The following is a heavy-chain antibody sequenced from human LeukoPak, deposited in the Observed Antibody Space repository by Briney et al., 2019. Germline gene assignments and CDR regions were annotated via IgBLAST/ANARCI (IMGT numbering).Heavy chain of an antibody. CDR1: GYTFTSYY. V-gene: IGHV3-30-3*01. D-gene: IGHD3-22*01. Sequence: SCKASGYTFTSYYMHWVRQAPGKGLEWVAVISYDESNKYYADSVQGRFTISRDNSKNTLYLQTSSLRAEDTAVYYCLGGYYDSSRYFDFGYWGQGTLVTVSS. CDR2: ISYDESNK. CDR3: LGGYYDSSRYFDFGY. J-gene: IGHJ4*02.